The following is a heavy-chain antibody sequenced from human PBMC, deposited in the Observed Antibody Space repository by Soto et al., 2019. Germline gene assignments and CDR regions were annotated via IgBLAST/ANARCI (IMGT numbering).Heavy chain of an antibody. CDR2: IYYSGST. Sequence: QVQLQESGPGLVKPSETLSLTCTVSGGSISSYYWSWIRQPPGKGLEWIGYIYYSGSTNYNPSRKSRVTISVDTPKNQFSPKLSSVTAADTAVYYCARVPRYYYGMDVWGQGTTVTVSS. CDR3: ARVPRYYYGMDV. V-gene: IGHV4-59*01. J-gene: IGHJ6*02. CDR1: GGSISSYY.